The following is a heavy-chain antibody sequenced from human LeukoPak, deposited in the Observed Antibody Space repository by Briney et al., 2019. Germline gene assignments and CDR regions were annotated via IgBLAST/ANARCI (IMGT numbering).Heavy chain of an antibody. D-gene: IGHD1-26*01. CDR3: ARFKVGRNATQKNAFDI. CDR1: GFTFSNYA. J-gene: IGHJ3*02. V-gene: IGHV3-30*01. CDR2: ISFDSTKE. Sequence: GKSLRLSCAASGFTFSNYAMHWARQAPGKGLEWMAVISFDSTKEYYGNSVKGRFIVARDNAKATLHLQMHSLRPDDSAVYYCARFKVGRNATQKNAFDIWGRGTEVTVSS.